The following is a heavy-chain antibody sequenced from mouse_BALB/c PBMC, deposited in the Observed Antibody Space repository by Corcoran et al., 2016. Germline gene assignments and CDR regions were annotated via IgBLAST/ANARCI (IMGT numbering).Heavy chain of an antibody. CDR1: GYTFTDYY. Sequence: EVQLQQSGPELVKPGASVKMSCKASGYTFTDYYMDWVKQSHGESFEWIGRVNPYNGGTSYNQKFRGKATLTVDKSSSTAYMELNSLTSEDSAVYYCASVYRYDGAWFAYWGQGTLVTVSA. J-gene: IGHJ3*01. V-gene: IGHV1-19*01. D-gene: IGHD2-14*01. CDR2: VNPYNGGT. CDR3: ASVYRYDGAWFAY.